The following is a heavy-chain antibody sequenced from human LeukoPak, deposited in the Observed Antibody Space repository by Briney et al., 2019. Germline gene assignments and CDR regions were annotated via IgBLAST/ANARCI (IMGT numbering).Heavy chain of an antibody. CDR2: IYSSGST. V-gene: IGHV4-30-4*01. CDR3: ARVDGAAFDL. CDR1: SASFDSADYF. D-gene: IGHD1-26*01. Sequence: SETLSLTCTVSSASFDSADYFWSWIRQPPGKGLEWLGCIYSSGSTLYNPSLKRRVAISLDTSMNQFSLQLKSVTVADTAVYYCARVDGAAFDLWGQGTMVTVSS. J-gene: IGHJ3*01.